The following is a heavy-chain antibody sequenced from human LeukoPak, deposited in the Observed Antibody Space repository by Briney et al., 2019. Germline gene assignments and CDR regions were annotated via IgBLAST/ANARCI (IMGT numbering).Heavy chain of an antibody. CDR3: ALGGMATIGYFDY. Sequence: GGSLRLSCAASGFTFSSYAMSWVRQAPGKGLEWVSAISGSGGSTYYADSVKGRFTISRDNSKNTLYLQMNSLRAEDTAVYYCALGGMATIGYFDYWGQGTLVTVSS. V-gene: IGHV3-23*01. J-gene: IGHJ4*02. CDR1: GFTFSSYA. CDR2: ISGSGGST. D-gene: IGHD5-24*01.